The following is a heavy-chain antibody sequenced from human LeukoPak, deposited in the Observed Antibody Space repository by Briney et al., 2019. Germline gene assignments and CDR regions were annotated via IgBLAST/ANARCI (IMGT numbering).Heavy chain of an antibody. J-gene: IGHJ3*02. Sequence: ASVKVSCKASGYTFTSYYMHWVRQAPGQGLEWMGIINPSGGSTSYAQKFQGRVTMTRDTSTSTVYMELSSLRSDDTAVYYCAREWFGGEAAFDIWGQGTMVTVSS. D-gene: IGHD3-10*01. CDR3: AREWFGGEAAFDI. CDR1: GYTFTSYY. V-gene: IGHV1-46*01. CDR2: INPSGGST.